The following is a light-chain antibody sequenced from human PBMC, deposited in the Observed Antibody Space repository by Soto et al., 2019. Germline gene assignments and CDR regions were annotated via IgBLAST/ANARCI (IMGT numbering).Light chain of an antibody. CDR1: QSVSSY. CDR3: QQRSNWPRT. Sequence: EIVLTQSPATLSLSPVERATLSCRASQSVSSYLAWYQQKPGQAPRLLIYDASNRATGIPARFSGSGSGTDFTLTISSLEPEDFAVYYCQQRSNWPRTFGQGTKVDNK. V-gene: IGKV3-11*01. CDR2: DAS. J-gene: IGKJ1*01.